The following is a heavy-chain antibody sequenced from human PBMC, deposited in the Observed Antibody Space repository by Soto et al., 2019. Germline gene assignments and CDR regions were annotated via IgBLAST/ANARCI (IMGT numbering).Heavy chain of an antibody. CDR2: IIPMFDTP. CDR1: GGTFSSDS. D-gene: IGHD2-15*01. CDR3: ARSGGLDRDFDY. V-gene: IGHV1-69*12. Sequence: QVQLVQSGAEVKKPGSSVKVSCKASGGTFSSDSFSWVRQAPGQGLEWMGGIIPMFDTPIYAQKFQDRVTVTADESTSTAYVQRSSLRSGVTAVYYCARSGGLDRDFDYWGQGSLVTVSS. J-gene: IGHJ4*02.